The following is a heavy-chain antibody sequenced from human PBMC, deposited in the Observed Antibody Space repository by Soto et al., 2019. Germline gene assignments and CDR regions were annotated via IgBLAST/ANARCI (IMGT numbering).Heavy chain of an antibody. CDR3: AYASDGTRVFEY. CDR2: IIPIFGTA. CDR1: GGTFSSYA. Sequence: QVQLVQSGAEVKKPGSSVKVSCKASGGTFSSYAISWVRQAPGHGLEWMGGIIPIFGTANFAQKFQGRVTITADKSTSTAYMELSSLSSEETAVYYCAYASDGTRVFEYWGEGTLVTVS. D-gene: IGHD6-13*01. V-gene: IGHV1-69*06. J-gene: IGHJ4*02.